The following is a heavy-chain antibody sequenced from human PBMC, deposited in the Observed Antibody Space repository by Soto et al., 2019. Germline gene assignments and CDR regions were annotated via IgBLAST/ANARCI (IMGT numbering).Heavy chain of an antibody. CDR1: GCTFTSYG. CDR2: ISAYNGNT. V-gene: IGHV1-18*01. D-gene: IGHD3-22*01. J-gene: IGHJ4*02. CDR3: ARDYYDSSGSAGGPFDY. Sequence: ASVKVSCKASGCTFTSYGISWVRQAPGQGLEWMGWISAYNGNTNYAQKLQGRVTMTTDTSTSTAYMELRSLRSDDTAVYYCARDYYDSSGSAGGPFDYWGQGTLVTVSS.